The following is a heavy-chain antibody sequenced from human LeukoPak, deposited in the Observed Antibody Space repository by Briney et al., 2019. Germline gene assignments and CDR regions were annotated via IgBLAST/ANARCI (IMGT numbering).Heavy chain of an antibody. D-gene: IGHD4-11*01. V-gene: IGHV1-69*13. CDR1: GYTLTELS. Sequence: GASVKVSCKVSGYTLTELSMHWVRQAPGQGLEWMGGIIPIFGTANYTQKFQGRVTITADESTSTAYMELSSLRSEDTAVYYCARDLHPYPDYYYYYMDVWGKGTTVTVSS. J-gene: IGHJ6*03. CDR3: ARDLHPYPDYYYYYMDV. CDR2: IIPIFGTA.